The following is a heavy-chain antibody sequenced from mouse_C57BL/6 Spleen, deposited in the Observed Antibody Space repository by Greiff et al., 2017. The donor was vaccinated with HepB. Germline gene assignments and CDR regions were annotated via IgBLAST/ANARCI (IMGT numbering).Heavy chain of an antibody. CDR3: ARSTTVVGDY. J-gene: IGHJ2*01. D-gene: IGHD1-1*01. CDR1: GYTFTSYW. Sequence: QVQLQQSGAELVKPGASVKLSCKASGYTFTSYWMHWVKQRPGQGLEWIGMIHPNSGSTNYNEKFKSKATLTVDKSSSTAYMQLSSLTSEDSAVYYCARSTTVVGDYWGQGTTLTVSS. V-gene: IGHV1-64*01. CDR2: IHPNSGST.